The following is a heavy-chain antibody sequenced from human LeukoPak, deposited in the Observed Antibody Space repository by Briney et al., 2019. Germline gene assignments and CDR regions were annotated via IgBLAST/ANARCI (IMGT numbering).Heavy chain of an antibody. Sequence: PSGTLSLTRAVSGGSISSNNWWSWVRQTPGKGLEWIGEIYNSGSTNYNPSLKSRVTISVDKSKNQFSLRLSSVTAADTAVYYCARSGNSWYFDLWGRGTLVTVSS. CDR1: GGSISSNNW. J-gene: IGHJ2*01. CDR3: ARSGNSWYFDL. V-gene: IGHV4-4*02. D-gene: IGHD4-23*01. CDR2: IYNSGST.